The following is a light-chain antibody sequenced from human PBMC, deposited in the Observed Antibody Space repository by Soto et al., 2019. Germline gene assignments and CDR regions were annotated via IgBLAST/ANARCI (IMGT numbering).Light chain of an antibody. V-gene: IGLV1-40*01. Sequence: QSVLTQPPSVSGAPGQRVTISCTGSSSNIGAGYDVHWYQQLPGTAPKLLIYGNSNRPSGVPDRFSGSKSGTSASLAITVLQAEDEADYYCQSYDISLDVVFGGGTKLTVL. CDR1: SSNIGAGYD. CDR3: QSYDISLDVV. CDR2: GNS. J-gene: IGLJ2*01.